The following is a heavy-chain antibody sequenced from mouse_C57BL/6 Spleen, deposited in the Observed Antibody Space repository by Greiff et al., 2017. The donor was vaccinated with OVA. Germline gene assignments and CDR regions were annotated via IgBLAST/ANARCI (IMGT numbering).Heavy chain of an antibody. J-gene: IGHJ4*01. V-gene: IGHV3-6*01. CDR2: ISYDGSN. Sequence: EVKLQESGPGLVKPSQSLSLTCSVTGYSITSGYYWNWIRQFPGNKLEWMGYISYDGSNNYHPSLKNRISITRDTSKNQFFLKLNAVTTEDTATYYCARVRDYDYYAMDYWGQGTSVTVSS. D-gene: IGHD2-4*01. CDR1: GYSITSGYY. CDR3: ARVRDYDYYAMDY.